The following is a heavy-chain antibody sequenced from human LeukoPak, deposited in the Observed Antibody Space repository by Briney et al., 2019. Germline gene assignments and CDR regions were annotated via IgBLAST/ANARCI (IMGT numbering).Heavy chain of an antibody. CDR1: GGTFSSYA. Sequence: SVKVSCKASGGTFSSYAISCVRQAPGHGLEWMGRIIPILGIANYAKKFQGRGTITADKSTSTAYMELSSLTSEDTAVYYCARDRGNEYSSSHYYYHGMDVWGQGTTVTVSS. J-gene: IGHJ6*02. V-gene: IGHV1-69*04. CDR2: IIPILGIA. D-gene: IGHD6-6*01. CDR3: ARDRGNEYSSSHYYYHGMDV.